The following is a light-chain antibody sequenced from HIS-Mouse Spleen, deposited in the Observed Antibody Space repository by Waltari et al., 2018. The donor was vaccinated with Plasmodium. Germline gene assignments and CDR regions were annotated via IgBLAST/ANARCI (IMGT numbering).Light chain of an antibody. J-gene: IGLJ1*01. Sequence: QSALTQPASVSGSPGQSITISCTGTSSDVGSYNLVSWYQKQPGKAPKLMIYEGSKRPSGVAKRFSGSKSGNTASLTISGLQAEDEADYYCCSYAGSSTYVFGTGTKVTVL. CDR1: SSDVGSYNL. CDR3: CSYAGSSTYV. CDR2: EGS. V-gene: IGLV2-23*01.